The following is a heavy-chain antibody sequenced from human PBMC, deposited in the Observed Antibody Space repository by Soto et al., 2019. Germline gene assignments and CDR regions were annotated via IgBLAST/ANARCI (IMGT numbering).Heavy chain of an antibody. J-gene: IGHJ4*02. CDR1: GGSISSGNYY. CDR2: ISYSGTT. V-gene: IGHV4-30-4*01. CDR3: ATMGTPVTGLYYFDY. Sequence: PSETLSLTCPFSGGSISSGNYYWSWIRQPPGKGLEWIGFISYSGTTHYSASLRSRVSISVDTSKNQFSLDLSSVTAADTAVYYCATMGTPVTGLYYFDYWGQGTLVTVSS. D-gene: IGHD4-17*01.